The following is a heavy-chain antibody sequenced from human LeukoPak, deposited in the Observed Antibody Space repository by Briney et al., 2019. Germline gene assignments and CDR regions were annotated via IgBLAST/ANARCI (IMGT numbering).Heavy chain of an antibody. Sequence: ASVKVSCKASGYTFTSYGISWVRQAPGQGLEWMGWISAYNGNTNYAQKLQGRVTMTTDTSTSTAYMELRSLRSDDTAVYYCARDHSSGWLQRSYYFDYRGQGTLVTVSS. J-gene: IGHJ4*02. D-gene: IGHD5-24*01. CDR1: GYTFTSYG. CDR3: ARDHSSGWLQRSYYFDY. CDR2: ISAYNGNT. V-gene: IGHV1-18*01.